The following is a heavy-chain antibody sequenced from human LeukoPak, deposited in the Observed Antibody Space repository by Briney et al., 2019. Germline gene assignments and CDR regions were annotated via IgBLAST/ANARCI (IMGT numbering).Heavy chain of an antibody. Sequence: ASLKVSCKASGYTLTSYSLHWVRQAPGQRFEWMGWINVGNGDTKYSQKFQGRVIISRDTSASTAYVELSSLKSEDTAVYYCARSIAATDNTYWGQGTLVTVSS. V-gene: IGHV1-3*01. D-gene: IGHD6-13*01. CDR2: INVGNGDT. CDR3: ARSIAATDNTY. CDR1: GYTLTSYS. J-gene: IGHJ4*02.